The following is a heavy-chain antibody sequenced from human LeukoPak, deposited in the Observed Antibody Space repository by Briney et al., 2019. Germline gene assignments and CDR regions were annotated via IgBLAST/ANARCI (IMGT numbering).Heavy chain of an antibody. V-gene: IGHV3-53*01. J-gene: IGHJ4*02. Sequence: PGGSLVLSCAASGFNVSSNHMRWGRQAPGKGVGWVSVIYSGGSTYYADSVKGRFTISRDNSKNTLYLQMNSLRAEDTAVYYCARGSSSLVPADYWGQGTLVTVSS. CDR3: ARGSSSLVPADY. D-gene: IGHD6-13*01. CDR1: GFNVSSNH. CDR2: IYSGGST.